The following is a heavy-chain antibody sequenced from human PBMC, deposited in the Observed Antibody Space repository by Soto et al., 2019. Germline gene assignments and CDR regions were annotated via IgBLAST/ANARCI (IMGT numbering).Heavy chain of an antibody. CDR3: AKDKRYQLPYNWFDP. V-gene: IGHV3-23*01. D-gene: IGHD2-2*01. CDR1: GFTFSSYA. CDR2: ISGSGGST. Sequence: GGSLRLSCAASGFTFSSYAMSWVRQAPGKGLEWVSAISGSGGSTYYADSVKGRFTISRDNSKNTLYLQMNSLRAEDTAVYYCAKDKRYQLPYNWFDPWGQGTLVTAPQ. J-gene: IGHJ5*02.